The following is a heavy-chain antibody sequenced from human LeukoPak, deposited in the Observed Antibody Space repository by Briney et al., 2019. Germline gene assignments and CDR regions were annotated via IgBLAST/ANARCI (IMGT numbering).Heavy chain of an antibody. Sequence: GGSLRLSCAASVVTFSSDATSWVRQALGKGLEWGSAISGSGGGTYYADSVKGGFTISRDNSKNTLYLQMNSLRTEDTALYYCAKDTWQFAPDYYYYMDVWGKGTTVTVSS. V-gene: IGHV3-23*01. CDR2: ISGSGGGT. J-gene: IGHJ6*03. D-gene: IGHD2-21*01. CDR1: VVTFSSDA. CDR3: AKDTWQFAPDYYYYMDV.